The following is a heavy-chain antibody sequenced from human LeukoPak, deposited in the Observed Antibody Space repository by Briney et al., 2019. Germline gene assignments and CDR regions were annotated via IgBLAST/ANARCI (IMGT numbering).Heavy chain of an antibody. CDR1: GFTFSSYS. V-gene: IGHV3-21*04. Sequence: PGGSLRLSCAASGFTFSSYSMNWVRQAPGKGLEWVSSISSSSGYIYYADSVRGRFTISRDNSKNTLYLQMNSLRAEDTAVYYCVKSPLNLGYCSGGSCHYFDYWGQGTLVTVSS. J-gene: IGHJ4*02. CDR3: VKSPLNLGYCSGGSCHYFDY. CDR2: ISSSSGYI. D-gene: IGHD2-15*01.